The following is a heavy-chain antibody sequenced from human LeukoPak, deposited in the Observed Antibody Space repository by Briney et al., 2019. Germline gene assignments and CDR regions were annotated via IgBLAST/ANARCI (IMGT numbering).Heavy chain of an antibody. V-gene: IGHV1-8*03. J-gene: IGHJ3*02. Sequence: EASVKVSCKASGYTFTSYDINWVRQATGQGLEWMGWMNPNSGNTGYAQKFQGRVTITRNTSMSTAYMELSSLRSEDTAVYYCARNYYDSSGYYFDAFDIWGQGTMVTVSS. D-gene: IGHD3-22*01. CDR2: MNPNSGNT. CDR3: ARNYYDSSGYYFDAFDI. CDR1: GYTFTSYD.